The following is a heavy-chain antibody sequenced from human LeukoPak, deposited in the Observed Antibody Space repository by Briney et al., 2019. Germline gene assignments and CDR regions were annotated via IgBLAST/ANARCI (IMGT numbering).Heavy chain of an antibody. D-gene: IGHD2-8*01. Sequence: GGSLRLSCALSGFTFSNYDMHWVRQAPGKGLEWVAVIWYDGSNKYYADSVKGRFTISRDNSKNTLYLQMNTLRAEDTAVYYCARDPGGVVYFDYWGQGTLVTVSS. J-gene: IGHJ4*02. CDR2: IWYDGSNK. CDR3: ARDPGGVVYFDY. CDR1: GFTFSNYD. V-gene: IGHV3-33*01.